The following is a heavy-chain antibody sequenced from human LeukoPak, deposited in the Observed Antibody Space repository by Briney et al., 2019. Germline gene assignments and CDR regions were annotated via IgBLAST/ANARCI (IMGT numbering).Heavy chain of an antibody. V-gene: IGHV1-69-2*01. CDR1: GYTFTDCY. J-gene: IGHJ4*02. CDR3: ATAITMVRGVIQDY. CDR2: VDPEDGET. Sequence: ASVKVSCKVSGYTFTDCYMHWVQQAPGKGLEWMGLVDPEDGETIYAEKFQGRVTITADTSTDTAYMELSSLRSEDTAVYYCATAITMVRGVIQDYWGQGTLVTVSS. D-gene: IGHD3-10*01.